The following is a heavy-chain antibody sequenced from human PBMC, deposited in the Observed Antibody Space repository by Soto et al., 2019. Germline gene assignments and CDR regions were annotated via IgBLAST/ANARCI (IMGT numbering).Heavy chain of an antibody. CDR3: AKDLLSAGSDY. V-gene: IGHV3-30*18. J-gene: IGHJ4*02. D-gene: IGHD2-15*01. CDR2: ISYDGSNK. Sequence: GGSLRLSCAASGFTFSSYGMHWVRQAPGKGLEWVAVISYDGSNKYYADSVKGRFTISRDNSKNTLYLQMNSLRAEDTAVYYCAKDLLSAGSDYWGQGTLVTVPS. CDR1: GFTFSSYG.